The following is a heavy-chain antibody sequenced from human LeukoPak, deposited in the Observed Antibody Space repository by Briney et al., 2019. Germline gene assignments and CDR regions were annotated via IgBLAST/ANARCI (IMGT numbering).Heavy chain of an antibody. CDR1: GFTFSSYW. CDR3: AKDSTAIESSAFDI. Sequence: GGSLRLSCAASGFTFSSYWMSWVRQAPGKGLEWVANIKQDGSEKYYVDSVKGRFTISRDNSKNTLYLQMNSLRAEDTAVYYCAKDSTAIESSAFDIWGQGTMATVSS. J-gene: IGHJ3*02. D-gene: IGHD2-2*01. CDR2: IKQDGSEK. V-gene: IGHV3-7*01.